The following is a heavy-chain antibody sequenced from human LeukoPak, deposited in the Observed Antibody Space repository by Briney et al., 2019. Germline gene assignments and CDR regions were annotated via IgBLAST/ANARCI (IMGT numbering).Heavy chain of an antibody. CDR2: MWYDGSSK. CDR3: AKDLHLSSTFPGSD. V-gene: IGHV3-30*02. D-gene: IGHD2-2*01. CDR1: GFTFNNYG. Sequence: PGGSLRLSCAASGFTFNNYGMYWVRQAPGKGLEWVAFMWYDGSSKNYADSVKGRFTVSRDNPKNTLYLQMDSLRDEDTAVYYCAKDLHLSSTFPGSDWGQGTLVAVSS. J-gene: IGHJ4*02.